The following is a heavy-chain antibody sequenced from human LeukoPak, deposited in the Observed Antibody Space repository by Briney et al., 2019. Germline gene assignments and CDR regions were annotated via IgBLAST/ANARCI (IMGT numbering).Heavy chain of an antibody. CDR3: AKGPYYDFWSGLDY. J-gene: IGHJ4*02. CDR1: GFTFSSYG. D-gene: IGHD3-3*01. Sequence: PGGSLRLSCAASGFTFSSYGMHWVRQAPGKGLEWVAFIRYDGSNKYYADSVKGRFTISRDNSKNTLYLQMNSLRAEDTAVYYCAKGPYYDFWSGLDYWGQGTLVTVSS. CDR2: IRYDGSNK. V-gene: IGHV3-30*02.